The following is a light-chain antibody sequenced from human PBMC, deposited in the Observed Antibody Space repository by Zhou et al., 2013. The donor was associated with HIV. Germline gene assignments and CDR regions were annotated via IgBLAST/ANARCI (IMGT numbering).Light chain of an antibody. CDR2: KAS. CDR1: QTISTW. V-gene: IGKV1-5*03. J-gene: IGKJ1*01. Sequence: DIQMTQSPSTLSASVGDRVTITCRASQTISTWLAWYQQKPGKAPKVLIYKASTLESGVPSRFSGSGSGTEFTLTISSLQLEDFATYYCLQHNSLPQTFGQGTKV. CDR3: LQHNSLPQT.